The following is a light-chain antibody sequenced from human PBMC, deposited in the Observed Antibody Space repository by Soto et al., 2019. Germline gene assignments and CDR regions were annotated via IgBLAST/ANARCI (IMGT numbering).Light chain of an antibody. Sequence: DIQMTQSPSSLSASVGDRVTITCRASQSISNYLNWYQQKEGKAPTLLIYAASSLQSGVPSRFSGCGSGTDFTLTISSMQPEDFATYYCQQSYSTPFTFGPGTKVDMK. V-gene: IGKV1-39*01. J-gene: IGKJ3*01. CDR1: QSISNY. CDR2: AAS. CDR3: QQSYSTPFT.